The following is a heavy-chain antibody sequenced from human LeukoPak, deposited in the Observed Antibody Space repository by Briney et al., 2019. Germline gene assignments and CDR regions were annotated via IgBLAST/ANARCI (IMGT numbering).Heavy chain of an antibody. Sequence: SETLSLTCTVSGGSISSGGYYWSWIRQHPGQGLVWIGYIYYSGSTYYNPSLKSRVTVSVDTSKNQFSLKLSSVTAADTAVYYCARGSWSGREFDYWGQGTLVTVSS. CDR1: GGSISSGGYY. CDR2: IYYSGST. J-gene: IGHJ4*02. V-gene: IGHV4-31*03. CDR3: ARGSWSGREFDY. D-gene: IGHD3-3*01.